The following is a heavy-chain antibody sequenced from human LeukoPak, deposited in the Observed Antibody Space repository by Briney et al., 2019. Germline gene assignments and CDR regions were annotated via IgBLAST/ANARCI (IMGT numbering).Heavy chain of an antibody. V-gene: IGHV1-69*01. J-gene: IGHJ6*03. CDR1: GGTFSSYA. D-gene: IGHD4-11*01. CDR3: AREKETTVTTSSYYYYYMDV. CDR2: IIPIFGTA. Sequence: GASVKVSCKXSGGTFSSYAISWVRQAPGQGLEWMGGIIPIFGTANYAQKFQGRVTITADESTSTAYMELSSLRSEDTAVYYCAREKETTVTTSSYYYYYMDVWGKGTTVTVSS.